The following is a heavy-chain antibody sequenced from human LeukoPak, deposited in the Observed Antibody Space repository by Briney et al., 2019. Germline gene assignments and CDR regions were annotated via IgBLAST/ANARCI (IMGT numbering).Heavy chain of an antibody. D-gene: IGHD5-12*01. V-gene: IGHV3-53*01. CDR1: GFTVSSNY. CDR3: AREGGYDFNY. CDR2: IYSGGNT. J-gene: IGHJ4*02. Sequence: GGSLRLSCAASGFTVSSNYMSWVRQASGKGLEWVSVIYSGGNTHYADSVKGRFTISRDNSKNTIYLQMNSLRAEDTAVYYCAREGGYDFNYWGQGTLVTVSS.